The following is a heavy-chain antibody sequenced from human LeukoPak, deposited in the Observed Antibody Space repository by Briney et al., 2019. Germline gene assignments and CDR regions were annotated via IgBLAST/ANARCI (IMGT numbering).Heavy chain of an antibody. J-gene: IGHJ4*02. V-gene: IGHV4-59*08. CDR3: ASSYYYDSSGYSG. CDR1: GGSISSYY. Sequence: SETLSLTCTVSGGSISSYYWSWIRQPPGKGLEWIGYIYYSGSTYYNPSLKSRVTISVDTSKNQFSLKLSSVTAADTAVYYCASSYYYDSSGYSGWGQGTLVTVSS. D-gene: IGHD3-22*01. CDR2: IYYSGST.